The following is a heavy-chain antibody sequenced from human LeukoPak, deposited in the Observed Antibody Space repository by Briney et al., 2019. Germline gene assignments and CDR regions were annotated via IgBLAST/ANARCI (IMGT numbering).Heavy chain of an antibody. J-gene: IGHJ5*02. D-gene: IGHD6-25*01. CDR2: IIPIFGIA. Sequence: ASVKVSCKASGGTFSSYAISWVRQAPGQGLEWMGRIIPIFGIANYAQKSQGRVTITADKSTSTAYMELSSLRSEDTAVYYCARPQPYSSGNNWFDPWGQGTLVTVSS. CDR3: ARPQPYSSGNNWFDP. V-gene: IGHV1-69*04. CDR1: GGTFSSYA.